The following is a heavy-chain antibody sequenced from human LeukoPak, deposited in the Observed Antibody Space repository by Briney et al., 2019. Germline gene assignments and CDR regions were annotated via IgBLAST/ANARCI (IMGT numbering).Heavy chain of an antibody. CDR2: IYYSGST. D-gene: IGHD7-27*01. J-gene: IGHJ3*02. CDR3: ARFVRLAHNWGPDAFDI. CDR1: GGSISSYY. V-gene: IGHV4-59*01. Sequence: SETLSLTCTVSGGSISSYYWSWIRQPPGKGLEWIGYIYYSGSTNYNPSLKSRVTISVDTSKNQFSLKPSSVTAADTAVYYCARFVRLAHNWGPDAFDIWGQGTMVTVSS.